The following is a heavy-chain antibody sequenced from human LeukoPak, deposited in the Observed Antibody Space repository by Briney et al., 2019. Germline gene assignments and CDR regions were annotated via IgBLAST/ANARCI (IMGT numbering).Heavy chain of an antibody. V-gene: IGHV4-59*08. D-gene: IGHD3-16*02. CDR3: ARSDIWGSYRFLDY. CDR1: GASISNYY. Sequence: SETLSLTCTVSGASISNYYWSWIRQSPGKGLEWIGYMLYSGSTNQNPSLRSRVTISVDTSKNQVSLKLSSVTAADTAVYYCARSDIWGSYRFLDYWGQGALVTVSS. CDR2: MLYSGST. J-gene: IGHJ4*02.